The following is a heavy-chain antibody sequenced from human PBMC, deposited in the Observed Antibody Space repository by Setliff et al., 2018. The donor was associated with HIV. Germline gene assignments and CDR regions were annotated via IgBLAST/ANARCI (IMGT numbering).Heavy chain of an antibody. CDR2: INPNSGST. J-gene: IGHJ4*02. CDR1: GYTFTGYY. V-gene: IGHV1-2*02. Sequence: EASVKVSCKTSGYTFTGYYIHWVRQAPGQGLEWMGSINPNSGSTNFAQKFQGRVTMTRDTSISTAYMELRRLTSDDTALYYCARERAPTHDASGPFDYWGQGTLVTVSS. CDR3: ARERAPTHDASGPFDY. D-gene: IGHD3-22*01.